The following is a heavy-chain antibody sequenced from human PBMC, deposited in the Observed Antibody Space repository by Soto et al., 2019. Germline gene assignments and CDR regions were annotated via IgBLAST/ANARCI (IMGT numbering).Heavy chain of an antibody. CDR3: AKEATFVIVPAAHFDY. V-gene: IGHV3-30*18. CDR2: ISYDGSNK. CDR1: GLSLSSSG. J-gene: IGHJ4*02. D-gene: IGHD2-2*01. Sequence: GFRRLSVGVAGLSLSSSGMHWVRPAPGRGLEWVAVISYDGSNKYYADSVKGRFTISRDNSKNTLYLQMKSMRAEDTAVYYCAKEATFVIVPAAHFDYWGQGSLVTGSS.